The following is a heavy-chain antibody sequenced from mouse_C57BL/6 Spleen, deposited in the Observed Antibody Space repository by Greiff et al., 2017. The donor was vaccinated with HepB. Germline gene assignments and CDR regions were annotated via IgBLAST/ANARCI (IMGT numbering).Heavy chain of an antibody. CDR1: GYTFTSYW. CDR2: IDPSDSET. V-gene: IGHV1-52*01. D-gene: IGHD1-1*01. J-gene: IGHJ2*01. CDR3: AREGGYYGSSHFDY. Sequence: QVQLQQPGAELVRPGSSVKLSCKASGYTFTSYWMHWVKQRPIQGLEWIGNIDPSDSETHYNQKFKDKATLTVDKSSSTAYKQLSSLTSEDSAVYYCAREGGYYGSSHFDYWGQGTTLTVSS.